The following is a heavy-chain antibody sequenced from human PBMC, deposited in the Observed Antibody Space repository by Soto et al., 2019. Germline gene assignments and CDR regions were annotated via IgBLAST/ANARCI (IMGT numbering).Heavy chain of an antibody. Sequence: EEQLVESGGGVVQPGGSLRLSCAASGFTLSNYWMHWVRQAPGKGLVWVSRIDIDGSVTLYADSVKGRFTISRDNAKNTLYLQMNSLRVYDTAVYYCATDRPHRRIDPWGQGTLVTVSS. J-gene: IGHJ5*02. CDR3: ATDRPHRRIDP. CDR1: GFTLSNYW. CDR2: IDIDGSVT. V-gene: IGHV3-74*01.